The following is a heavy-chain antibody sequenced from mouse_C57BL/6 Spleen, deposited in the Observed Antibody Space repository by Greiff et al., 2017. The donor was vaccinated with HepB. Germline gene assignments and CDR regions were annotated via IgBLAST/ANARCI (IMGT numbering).Heavy chain of an antibody. CDR2: IYPRSGNT. J-gene: IGHJ4*01. CDR1: GYTFTSYG. V-gene: IGHV1-81*01. CDR3: ARDYDNYYAMDY. D-gene: IGHD2-4*01. Sequence: VQLVESGAELARPGASVKLSCKASGYTFTSYGISWVKQRTGQGLEWIGEIYPRSGNTYYNEKFKGKATLTADKSSSTAYMELRSLTSEDSAVYFCARDYDNYYAMDYWGQGTSVTVSS.